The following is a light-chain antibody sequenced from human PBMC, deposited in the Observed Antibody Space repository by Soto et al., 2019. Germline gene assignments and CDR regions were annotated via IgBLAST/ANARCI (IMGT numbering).Light chain of an antibody. CDR3: QQRSNWPPWT. J-gene: IGKJ1*01. CDR2: DAS. Sequence: ILLTQSPATLSLSPGERATLSCRASQSVSSYLAWYQQKPGQAPRLLIYDASNRATGIPARFSGSGSGTDFTLTISSLEPEDFAVYYCQQRSNWPPWTFGQRTKVDIK. V-gene: IGKV3-11*01. CDR1: QSVSSY.